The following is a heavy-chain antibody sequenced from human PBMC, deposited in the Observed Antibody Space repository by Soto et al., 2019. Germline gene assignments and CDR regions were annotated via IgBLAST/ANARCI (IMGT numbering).Heavy chain of an antibody. CDR1: GFTFGDYA. D-gene: IGHD6-19*01. J-gene: IGHJ4*02. CDR2: IRSKAYGGTT. Sequence: GGSLRLSCTASGFTFGDYAMSWFRQAPGKGLEWVGFIRSKAYGGTTEYAASVKGRFTISRDDSKSIAYLQMNSLKTEDTAVYYCTRDGTSGWYPFDYWGQGTLITVSS. CDR3: TRDGTSGWYPFDY. V-gene: IGHV3-49*03.